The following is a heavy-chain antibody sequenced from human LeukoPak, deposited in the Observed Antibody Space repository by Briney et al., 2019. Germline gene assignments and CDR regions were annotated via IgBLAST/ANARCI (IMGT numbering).Heavy chain of an antibody. V-gene: IGHV1-18*01. J-gene: IGHJ1*01. CDR2: ISAYSGNT. CDR1: GYTFTSYA. CDR3: ARDLSWELLTVGQH. D-gene: IGHD1-26*01. Sequence: ASVKVSCKAYGYTFTSYAISWVRQAPGQGLELMGWISAYSGNTTYSQNLQGRVTMTTDTSTSTAYMELRGLRSDDTAVYYCARDLSWELLTVGQHWGQGTLVTVSS.